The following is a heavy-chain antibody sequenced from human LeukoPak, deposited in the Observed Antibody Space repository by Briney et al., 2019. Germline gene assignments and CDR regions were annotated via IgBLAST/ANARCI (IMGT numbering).Heavy chain of an antibody. D-gene: IGHD3-3*01. CDR1: GFTFSDYY. CDR3: ARHLLASGHVAFDL. J-gene: IGHJ3*01. Sequence: GGSLRLSCAASGFTFSDYYMSWIRQAPGTGLEWVSNISTGGSSIYYADSVKGRFTISRDNAKNSLYLQMNSLRAEDTAVYYCARHLLASGHVAFDLWAKGQWSPSLQ. V-gene: IGHV3-11*01. CDR2: ISTGGSSI.